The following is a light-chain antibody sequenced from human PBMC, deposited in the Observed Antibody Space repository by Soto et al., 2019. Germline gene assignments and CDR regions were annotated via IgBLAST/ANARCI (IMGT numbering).Light chain of an antibody. CDR1: QGINSY. Sequence: DIQLTQSPSFLSASVGDRVTITCRASQGINSYLAWYQQKPGKAPKLLIYATSTLSTEVPSRFSGSGSGTEFSLTISSLQPDDFATYYCQQLNTYPFAIGGGTKVEI. J-gene: IGKJ4*01. CDR3: QQLNTYPFA. CDR2: ATS. V-gene: IGKV1-9*01.